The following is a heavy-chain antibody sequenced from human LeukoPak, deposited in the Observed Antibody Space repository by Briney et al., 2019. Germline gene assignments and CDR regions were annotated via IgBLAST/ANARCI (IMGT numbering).Heavy chain of an antibody. Sequence: GGSLRLSCEASGFTPSSNWISWVRQAPGKGRGWVANIKLDGSEKYYVNSMKGRITNSRDNAKNSLYLKMNSLRAEDTAVYYRARDLRYTWSSWYKKRAYYCDYWGQGTLVTVSS. CDR1: GFTPSSNW. CDR3: ARDLRYTWSSWYKKRAYYCDY. J-gene: IGHJ4*02. V-gene: IGHV3-7*03. D-gene: IGHD6-13*01. CDR2: IKLDGSEK.